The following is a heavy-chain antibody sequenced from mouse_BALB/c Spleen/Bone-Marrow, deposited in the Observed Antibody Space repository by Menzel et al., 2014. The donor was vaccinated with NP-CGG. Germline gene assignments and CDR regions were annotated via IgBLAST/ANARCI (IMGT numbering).Heavy chain of an antibody. Sequence: VKLMESGAELAKPGASVKMSCKASGYTFTSYWMHWVKQRPGQGLEWIGYINPSTGYTEYNQKFKDKATLTADKSSSTAYMQLSSLTSEDSAVYYCARLGDYDAFAYRGQGTLVTVSA. D-gene: IGHD2-4*01. CDR3: ARLGDYDAFAY. CDR2: INPSTGYT. J-gene: IGHJ3*01. V-gene: IGHV1-7*01. CDR1: GYTFTSYW.